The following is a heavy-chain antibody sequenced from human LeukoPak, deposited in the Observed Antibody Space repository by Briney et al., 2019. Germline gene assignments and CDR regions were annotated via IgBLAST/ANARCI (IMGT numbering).Heavy chain of an antibody. D-gene: IGHD3-9*01. V-gene: IGHV3-64*04. CDR3: AKGDNDILTGYYNSFDY. CDR2: ISSNGGST. CDR1: GFTFSSYA. Sequence: GGSLRLSCSASGFTFSSYAMHWVRQAPGKGLEYASAISSNGGSTYYADSVKGRFTISRDNSKNTLYLQMNSLRAEDTAVYYCAKGDNDILTGYYNSFDYWGQGTLVTVSS. J-gene: IGHJ4*02.